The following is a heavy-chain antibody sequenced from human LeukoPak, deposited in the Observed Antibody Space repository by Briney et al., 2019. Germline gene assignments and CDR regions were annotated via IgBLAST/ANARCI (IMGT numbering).Heavy chain of an antibody. CDR1: GGSFSGYY. CDR2: INHSGST. J-gene: IGHJ4*02. Sequence: PSETLSLTCTVYGGSFSGYYWSWIRQPPGKGLEWIGEINHSGSTNYNPSLKSRVTISVDTSKHQFSLKLSSVTAADPVVYYGARGQFILVDDSSGYYSHWGQGTLVTVSS. CDR3: ARGQFILVDDSSGYYSH. D-gene: IGHD3-22*01. V-gene: IGHV4-34*01.